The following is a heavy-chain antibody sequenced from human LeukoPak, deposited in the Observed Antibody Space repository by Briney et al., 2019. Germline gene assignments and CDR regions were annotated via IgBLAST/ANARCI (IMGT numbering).Heavy chain of an antibody. D-gene: IGHD1-26*01. J-gene: IGHJ4*02. Sequence: GASVKVSCKASGGTFSSYAISWVRQAPGQGLEWVGWVSSYNGDTNYAQRFQGRVTMNTDTSTSTAYMELTSLRSDDTAVYYCARGSYYDYWGQGTLVTVSS. V-gene: IGHV1-18*01. CDR2: VSSYNGDT. CDR3: ARGSYYDY. CDR1: GGTFSSYA.